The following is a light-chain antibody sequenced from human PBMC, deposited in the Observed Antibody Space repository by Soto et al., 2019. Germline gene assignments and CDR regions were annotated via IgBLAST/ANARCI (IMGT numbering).Light chain of an antibody. J-gene: IGKJ3*01. CDR2: DAS. V-gene: IGKV1-5*01. CDR3: QQYNSYSSLFT. CDR1: QSISSW. Sequence: DIQMTQSPSTLSASVGDRVTITCRASQSISSWLAWYQQKPGKAPKLLIYDASSLESGVPSRFSGSGSGTEFTLPISSLQPDDFATYYCQQYNSYSSLFTFGPWTKVDIK.